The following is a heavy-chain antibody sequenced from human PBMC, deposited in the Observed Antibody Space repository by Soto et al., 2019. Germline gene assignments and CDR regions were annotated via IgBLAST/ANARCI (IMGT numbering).Heavy chain of an antibody. V-gene: IGHV3-23*01. CDR2: VSHDGDST. Sequence: EVQLLESGGGLVQPGGSLRLSCTASGFTFSNYAMSWLRQAPGKGLEWVSAVSHDGDSTYYADSVKGRFTISRDNSKITLYLKVTGLRADDTAVYYCARPHVYCSGGTCYFAEYFPYWCQGTLVSVSS. CDR3: ARPHVYCSGGTCYFAEYFPY. D-gene: IGHD2-15*01. CDR1: GFTFSNYA. J-gene: IGHJ1*01.